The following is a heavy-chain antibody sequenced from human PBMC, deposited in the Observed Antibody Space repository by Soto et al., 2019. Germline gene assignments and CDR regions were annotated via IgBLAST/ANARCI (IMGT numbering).Heavy chain of an antibody. CDR2: IYSGGST. CDR1: GFTVSSNY. J-gene: IGHJ6*03. D-gene: IGHD3-10*01. V-gene: IGHV3-66*01. Sequence: GSLRLSCAASGFTVSSNYMSWVRQAPGKGLEWVSVIYSGGSTYYADSVKGRFTISRDNSKNTLYLQMNSLRAEDTAVYYCARSPPRLWFGELSRYYYYYYMDVWGKGTTVTVSS. CDR3: ARSPPRLWFGELSRYYYYYYMDV.